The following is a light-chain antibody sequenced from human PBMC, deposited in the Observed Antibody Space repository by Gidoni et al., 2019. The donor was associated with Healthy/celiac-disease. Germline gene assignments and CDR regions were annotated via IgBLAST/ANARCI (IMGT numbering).Light chain of an antibody. V-gene: IGLV3-19*01. CDR1: SLRSNY. Sequence: SSELNQDPAVSVALGQTVRITCPGDSLRSNYASWYQQKPGQAPVLVKNNRPSGIPDRFSGSSSGNTASLTITGAQAEDEADYYCNSRDSSGNHLVFGGGTKLTVL. CDR2: KN. CDR3: NSRDSSGNHLV. J-gene: IGLJ3*02.